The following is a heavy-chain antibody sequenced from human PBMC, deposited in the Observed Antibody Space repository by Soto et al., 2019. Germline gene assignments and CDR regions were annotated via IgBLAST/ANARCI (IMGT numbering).Heavy chain of an antibody. CDR1: GGSISSGGYY. CDR3: AGRIWFGELLSDY. CDR2: IYYSGST. V-gene: IGHV4-31*03. J-gene: IGHJ4*02. Sequence: SETLSLTCTVSGGSISSGGYYWSWIRQHPGKGLEWIGYIYYSGSTYYNPSLKSRVTISVDTSKNQFSLKLSSVTAADTAVYYCAGRIWFGELLSDYWGQGTLVTVSS. D-gene: IGHD3-10*01.